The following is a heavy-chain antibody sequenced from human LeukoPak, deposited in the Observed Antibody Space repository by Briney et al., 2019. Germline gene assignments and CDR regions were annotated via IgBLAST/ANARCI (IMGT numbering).Heavy chain of an antibody. CDR1: GGSISSYY. CDR3: ARVLLLVRGVDNRFDP. D-gene: IGHD3-10*01. Sequence: SETLSLTCTVSGGSISSYYWSWIRQPPGKGLEWIGFIYYNGSTNYNPALKSRVTMSVDTSKNQFSLKLSSVTAADTAVYYCARVLLLVRGVDNRFDPWGQGTLVTVSS. CDR2: IYYNGST. J-gene: IGHJ5*02. V-gene: IGHV4-59*01.